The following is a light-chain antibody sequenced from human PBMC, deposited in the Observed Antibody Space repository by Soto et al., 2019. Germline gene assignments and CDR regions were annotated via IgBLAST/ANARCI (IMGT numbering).Light chain of an antibody. Sequence: QMTQSLVYLLLSLREIANTTCRASRDITDYLAWYQQKPGQVPKLLISAASTLQSGAPSRFTASGSGTDFTLTITGLRPDDFATYYCQQSYSQTRKFGQGTKA. J-gene: IGKJ1*01. V-gene: IGKV1-27*01. CDR2: AAS. CDR3: QQSYSQTRK. CDR1: RDITDY.